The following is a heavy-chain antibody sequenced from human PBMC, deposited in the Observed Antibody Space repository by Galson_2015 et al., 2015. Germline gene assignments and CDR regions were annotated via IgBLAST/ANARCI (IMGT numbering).Heavy chain of an antibody. Sequence: SVKVSCKASGGTFSSYAISWVRQAPGQGLEWMGGIIPIFGTANYAQKFQGRVTITADESTSTAYMELSSLRSEDTAVYYCAVYGSYPPPYYYYMDVWGKGTTVTVSS. J-gene: IGHJ6*03. CDR1: GGTFSSYA. CDR2: IIPIFGTA. D-gene: IGHD1-26*01. CDR3: AVYGSYPPPYYYYMDV. V-gene: IGHV1-69*13.